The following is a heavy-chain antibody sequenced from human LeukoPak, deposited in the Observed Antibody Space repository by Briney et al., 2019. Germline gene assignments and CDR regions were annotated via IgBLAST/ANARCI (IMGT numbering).Heavy chain of an antibody. Sequence: PGGSLRLSCAASGFTVSSSYMSWVRQAPGKGLVWVSRISPTGSTTSYADSVKGRFTVSRDNAKNTLYLQVNNLRAEDTAVYYCARGPNSNWSGLDFWGQGTLLTVSS. J-gene: IGHJ4*02. D-gene: IGHD6-6*01. CDR3: ARGPNSNWSGLDF. CDR1: GFTVSSSY. CDR2: ISPTGSTT. V-gene: IGHV3-74*01.